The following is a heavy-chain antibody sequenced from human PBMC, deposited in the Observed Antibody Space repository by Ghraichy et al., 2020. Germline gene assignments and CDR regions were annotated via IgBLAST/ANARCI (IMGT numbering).Heavy chain of an antibody. D-gene: IGHD7-27*01. J-gene: IGHJ4*02. CDR3: AKNDISGDINSDDYFDY. CDR1: GFIFSNYG. Sequence: GGSRRLSCAASGFIFSNYGMHWVRQAPGKGLEWVSIISHDGSEVRFADSVKGRFTLTRDESKRTMYLQMNNLRAEDTAVYYCAKNDISGDINSDDYFDYWGQGTLVTVSS. V-gene: IGHV3-30*18. CDR2: ISHDGSEV.